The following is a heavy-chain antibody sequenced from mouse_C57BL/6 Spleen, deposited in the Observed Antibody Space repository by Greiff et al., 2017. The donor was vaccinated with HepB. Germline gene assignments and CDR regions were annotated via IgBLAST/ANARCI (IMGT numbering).Heavy chain of an antibody. V-gene: IGHV1-26*01. CDR1: GYTFTDYY. CDR3: AREDLDY. J-gene: IGHJ2*01. Sequence: EVQLQQSGPELVKPGASVKISCKASGYTFTDYYMNWVKQSHGKSLEWIGDINPNNGGTSYNQKFKGKATLTVDKSSSTAYMELRSLTSEDSAVYYCAREDLDYWGQGTTLTVSS. CDR2: INPNNGGT.